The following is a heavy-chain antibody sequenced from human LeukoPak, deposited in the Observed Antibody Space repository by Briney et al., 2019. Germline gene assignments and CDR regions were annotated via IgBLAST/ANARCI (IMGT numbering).Heavy chain of an antibody. V-gene: IGHV4-4*07. D-gene: IGHD1-26*01. J-gene: IGHJ2*01. CDR3: ARDQWQLNWYFDL. CDR1: GGSISSYY. Sequence: SETLSLTCTVSGGSISSYYWSLIRRPAGKGLEWIGRIYTSGSTNYNPSLKSRVTMSVDTSKNQFSLKLSSVTAADTAVYYCARDQWQLNWYFDLWGRGTLVTVSS. CDR2: IYTSGST.